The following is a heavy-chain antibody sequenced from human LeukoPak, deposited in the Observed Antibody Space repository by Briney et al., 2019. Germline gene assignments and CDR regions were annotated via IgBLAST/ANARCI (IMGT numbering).Heavy chain of an antibody. V-gene: IGHV4-59*08. J-gene: IGHJ5*02. CDR2: IYYSGST. Sequence: SETLSLTCTVSGGSISSYYWSWIRQPPGKGLEWIGYIYYSGSTNYNPSLKSRVTISVDTSKNQFSLKLSSVTAADTAVYYCARHGYCSSTSCSSPRRADWFDPWGQGTLVTVSS. D-gene: IGHD2-2*03. CDR3: ARHGYCSSTSCSSPRRADWFDP. CDR1: GGSISSYY.